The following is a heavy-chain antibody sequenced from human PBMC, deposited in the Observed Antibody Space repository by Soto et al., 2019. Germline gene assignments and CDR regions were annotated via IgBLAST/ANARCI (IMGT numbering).Heavy chain of an antibody. V-gene: IGHV3-23*01. CDR2: ISNSGHSA. D-gene: IGHD5-12*01. CDR1: GFTFSSYA. J-gene: IGHJ5*02. Sequence: GGSLRLSCAASGFTFSSYAINWVRQAPGKGLEWISVISNSGHSAYYADSVKGRFTISRDNSKNTLYLQIKSLRAEDTAAYYCAKGGPTFLNWFGPWGQGTLVTVYS. CDR3: AKGGPTFLNWFGP.